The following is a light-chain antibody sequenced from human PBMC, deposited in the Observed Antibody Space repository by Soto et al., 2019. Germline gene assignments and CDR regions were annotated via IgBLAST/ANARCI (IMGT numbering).Light chain of an antibody. J-gene: IGKJ1*01. CDR1: QSVSSN. CDR3: QQYSIWRT. V-gene: IGKV3-15*01. CDR2: GAS. Sequence: EIVLTQSPATLSVSPGERATLSCRASQSVSSNLVWYQQKPGQAPRLLIYGASTRATGIPARFSGSGSGTEFTLTISSLQSEDFAVYYCQQYSIWRTFGQGTKVDIK.